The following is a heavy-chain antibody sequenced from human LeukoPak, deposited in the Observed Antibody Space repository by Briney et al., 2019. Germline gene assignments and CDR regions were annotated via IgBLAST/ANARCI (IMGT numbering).Heavy chain of an antibody. J-gene: IGHJ4*02. CDR1: GFNFRDFS. CDR3: AKGNNTISFDFDY. Sequence: PGGSLRLSCTASGFNFRDFSMHWVRQIPGQGLEWVSLVSGDGDVTYYADSVKGRFTISRDNGRNLLYLQMNSLSGEDTAFYYCAKGNNTISFDFDYWGQGTLVTVRS. CDR2: VSGDGDVT. V-gene: IGHV3-43*02. D-gene: IGHD1-14*01.